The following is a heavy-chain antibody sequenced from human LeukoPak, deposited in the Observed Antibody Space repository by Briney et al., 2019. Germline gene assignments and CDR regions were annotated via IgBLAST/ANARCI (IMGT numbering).Heavy chain of an antibody. Sequence: ASVRVSCKASGYXFTEYYIHWVRQAPGQGLEWMGWINPNSGGANYAENFQGRVTMTRDTSISTAYMELSSLRYDDTALYYCARGQSLNDYWGQGTLVTVSS. V-gene: IGHV1-2*02. J-gene: IGHJ4*02. CDR3: ARGQSLNDY. CDR2: INPNSGGA. CDR1: GYXFTEYY.